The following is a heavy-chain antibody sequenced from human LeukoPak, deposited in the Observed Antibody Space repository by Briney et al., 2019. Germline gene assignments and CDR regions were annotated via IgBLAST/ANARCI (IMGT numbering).Heavy chain of an antibody. J-gene: IGHJ3*02. CDR1: GFIFTGYY. CDR3: ARSLSVVDAFDI. D-gene: IGHD2-21*01. CDR2: INPNSGGT. V-gene: IGHV1-2*02. Sequence: ASVKVSCKASGFIFTGYYMHWVRQAPGQGLEWMGWINPNSGGTKYAQKFQGRVTMTRDTSISTAYMELSRLRSDDTAVYYCARSLSVVDAFDIWGQGTMVTVSS.